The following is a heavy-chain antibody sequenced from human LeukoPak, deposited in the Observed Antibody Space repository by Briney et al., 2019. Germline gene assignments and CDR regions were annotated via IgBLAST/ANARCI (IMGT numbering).Heavy chain of an antibody. D-gene: IGHD3-22*01. CDR1: GFTFSNYA. J-gene: IGHJ4*02. CDR3: AKDLVSISYYYDSSGYSDY. V-gene: IGHV3-23*01. CDR2: ISGSGGST. Sequence: GGSLRLSCAASGFTFSNYAMSWVRQAPGKGLEWVSAISGSGGSTYYADSVKGRFTISRDNSKNTLYLQMNSLRAEDTAVYYCAKDLVSISYYYDSSGYSDYWGQGTLVTVSS.